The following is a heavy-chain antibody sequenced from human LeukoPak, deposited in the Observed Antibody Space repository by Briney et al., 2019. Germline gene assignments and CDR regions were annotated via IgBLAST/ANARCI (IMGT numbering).Heavy chain of an antibody. V-gene: IGHV3-7*01. Sequence: GGSLRLSCAASGFTFSSYAMHWVRQAPGKGLEWVANIKQDGSEKYYVDSVKGRFTISRDNAKNSLYLQMNSLRAEDTAVYYCARDKVASYYDFWSGYPSYDAFDIWGQGTMVTVSS. CDR1: GFTFSSYA. CDR3: ARDKVASYYDFWSGYPSYDAFDI. D-gene: IGHD3-3*01. CDR2: IKQDGSEK. J-gene: IGHJ3*02.